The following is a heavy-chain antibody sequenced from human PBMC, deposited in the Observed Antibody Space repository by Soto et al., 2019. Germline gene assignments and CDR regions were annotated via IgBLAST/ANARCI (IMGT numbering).Heavy chain of an antibody. CDR3: ARSVDP. J-gene: IGHJ5*02. CDR1: GGSMCSGGYY. CDR2: IFYSGTT. Sequence: PSGRLSLNSTVSGGSMCSGGYYWSWIRQHPGKGLEWIGYIFYSGTTYYNPSLKSRVTISVDTSKNQFSLKLSSVTAADTAVYYCARSVDPWGQGTLVTVS. V-gene: IGHV4-31*03.